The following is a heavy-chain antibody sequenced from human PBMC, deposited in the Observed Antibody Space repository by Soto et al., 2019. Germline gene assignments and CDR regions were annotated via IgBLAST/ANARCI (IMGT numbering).Heavy chain of an antibody. J-gene: IGHJ4*02. CDR1: GGSISSYY. D-gene: IGHD3-22*01. V-gene: IGHV4-59*01. CDR2: IYYSGST. CDR3: ARDLFYYDSSGYPVYYFDY. Sequence: SETLSLTCTVSGGSISSYYWSWIRQPPGKGLEWIGYIYYSGSTNYNPSLKSRVTISVDTSKNQFSLKLSSVTAADTAVYYCARDLFYYDSSGYPVYYFDYWGQGTLVTVSS.